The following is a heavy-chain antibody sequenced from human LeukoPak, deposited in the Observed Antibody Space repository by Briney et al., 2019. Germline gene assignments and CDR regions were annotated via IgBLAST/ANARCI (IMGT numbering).Heavy chain of an antibody. J-gene: IGHJ1*01. V-gene: IGHV4-4*07. D-gene: IGHD2/OR15-2a*01. CDR1: GGSISSHY. Sequence: SETLSLTSTLSGGSISSHYWSWVRQPAGKGLEWIGRIYPSGSTNYNPSLKSRVTMSVGTSKNQFSLQLSSVTAADTAVYYCARMVDIGLYYCGQWGQGTLVTVSS. CDR2: IYPSGST. CDR3: ARMVDIGLYYCGQ.